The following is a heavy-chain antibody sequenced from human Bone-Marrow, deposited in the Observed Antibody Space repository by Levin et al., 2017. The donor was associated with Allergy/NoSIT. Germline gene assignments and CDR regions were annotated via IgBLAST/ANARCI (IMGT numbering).Heavy chain of an antibody. J-gene: IGHJ5*02. CDR2: IYDSGRT. Sequence: PSETLSLTCSVSGGSITSSSHYWGWIRQPPGGGLEWIGSIYDSGRTYYNPSLRSRVTISVDTSKNQFSLKLTSVTAADTAVHYCARHDRWGDIEPLFDPWGQGTLVTVSS. D-gene: IGHD3-10*01. CDR1: GGSITSSSHY. V-gene: IGHV4-39*01. CDR3: ARHDRWGDIEPLFDP.